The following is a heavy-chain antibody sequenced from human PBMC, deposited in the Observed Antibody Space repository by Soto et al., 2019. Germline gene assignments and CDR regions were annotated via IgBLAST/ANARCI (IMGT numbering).Heavy chain of an antibody. D-gene: IGHD3-16*02. J-gene: IGHJ3*02. CDR3: ARVNGMITFGGVIVPDAFDI. CDR1: GGTFSSYA. V-gene: IGHV1-69*01. Sequence: QVQLVQSGAEVKKPGSSVKVSCKASGGTFSSYAISWVRQAPGQGLEWMGGIIPIFGTANYAQKFQGRVTIPADESTSTAYMELSSLRSEDTAVYYCARVNGMITFGGVIVPDAFDIWGQGTMVTVSS. CDR2: IIPIFGTA.